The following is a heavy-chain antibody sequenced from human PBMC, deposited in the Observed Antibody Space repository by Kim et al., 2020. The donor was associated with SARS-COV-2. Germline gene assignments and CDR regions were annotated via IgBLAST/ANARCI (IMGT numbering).Heavy chain of an antibody. CDR1: GFTFSSYA. V-gene: IGHV3-64*01. Sequence: GGSLRLSCAASGFTFSSYAMHWVRQAPGKGLEYVSAISSNGGSTYYANSVKGRFTISRDNSKNTLYLQMGSLRAEDMAVYYCARVYGGNPDYWGQGTLVT. J-gene: IGHJ4*02. CDR3: ARVYGGNPDY. D-gene: IGHD2-15*01. CDR2: ISSNGGST.